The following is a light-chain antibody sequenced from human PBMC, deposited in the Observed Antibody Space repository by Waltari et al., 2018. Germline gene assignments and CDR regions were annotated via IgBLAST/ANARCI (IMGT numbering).Light chain of an antibody. J-gene: IGLJ3*02. CDR2: EVN. CDR1: SSDVGASNL. CDR3: CSYAGRSTLV. Sequence: QSALPQPAPVSGSPGQSNTISCPGNSSDVGASNLLPWYQQHPGKAPTLMIYEVNKRPSGVSNRFSGSKSDNTASLTISGLQAEDEADYYCCSYAGRSTLVFGGGTNLTVL. V-gene: IGLV2-23*02.